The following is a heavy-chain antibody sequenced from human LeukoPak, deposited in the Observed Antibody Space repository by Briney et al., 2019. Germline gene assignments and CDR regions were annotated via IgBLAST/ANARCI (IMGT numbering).Heavy chain of an antibody. V-gene: IGHV4-30-2*01. Sequence: SQTLSLTCAVSGGSISSGGYSWSWIRQPPGKGLEWIGYIYHSGSTYYNPSLKSRVTISVDRSKNQFSLKLSSVTAADTAVYYCARAPTYYDILTGYQRTGYFDYWGQGTLVTVSS. CDR1: GGSISSGGYS. CDR3: ARAPTYYDILTGYQRTGYFDY. CDR2: IYHSGST. D-gene: IGHD3-9*01. J-gene: IGHJ4*02.